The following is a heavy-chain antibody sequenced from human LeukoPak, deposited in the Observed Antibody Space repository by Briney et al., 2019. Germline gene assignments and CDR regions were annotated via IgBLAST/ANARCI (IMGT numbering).Heavy chain of an antibody. Sequence: GGSLRLSCAVSGVTVSTNYMGWVRQAPGKGLEWVSVIYADGGGGGTYYADSVKGRFTISRDNSRNTPYLQMSNLRADDTAMYYCSRDRSRGYSFTWGQGTLVTVSS. CDR1: GVTVSTNY. D-gene: IGHD5-12*01. J-gene: IGHJ5*02. CDR3: SRDRSRGYSFT. V-gene: IGHV3-53*01. CDR2: IYADGGGGGT.